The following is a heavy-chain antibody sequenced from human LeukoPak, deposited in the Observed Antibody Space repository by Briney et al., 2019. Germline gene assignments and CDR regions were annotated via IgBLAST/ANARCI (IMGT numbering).Heavy chain of an antibody. J-gene: IGHJ1*01. CDR2: IHTSGST. Sequence: PSETLSLTCTVSGGSISSYYWSWIRRPAGKGLEWIGRIHTSGSTNYNPSLKSRVTMSVDTSKNQFSLKLSSVTAADTAVYYCARDGGSYFPEYFQHWGQGTLVTVSS. V-gene: IGHV4-4*07. CDR3: ARDGGSYFPEYFQH. D-gene: IGHD1-26*01. CDR1: GGSISSYY.